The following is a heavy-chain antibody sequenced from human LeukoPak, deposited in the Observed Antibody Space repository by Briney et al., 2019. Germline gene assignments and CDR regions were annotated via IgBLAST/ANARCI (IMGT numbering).Heavy chain of an antibody. CDR3: ARGGPGDGYYFDY. CDR1: GYTFTSYG. V-gene: IGHV1-18*01. J-gene: IGHJ4*02. CDR2: ISAYNGNT. D-gene: IGHD5-24*01. Sequence: GASVKVSCKASGYTFTSYGINWVRQACGQGLEWMGWISAYNGNTKHAQKLQGRVTMTTDTSTSTAYLELRSLRSDDTAVYYCARGGPGDGYYFDYWGQGTLVTVSS.